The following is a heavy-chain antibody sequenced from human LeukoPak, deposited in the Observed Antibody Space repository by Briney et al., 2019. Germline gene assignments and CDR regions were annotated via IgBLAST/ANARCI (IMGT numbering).Heavy chain of an antibody. CDR2: ISSSSSYI. J-gene: IGHJ4*02. Sequence: PGGSLRLSCAASGFTFSSYSMNWVRQAPGKGLEWVSSISSSSSYIYYADSVKGRFTISRDNAKNSLYLQMNSLRAEDTAVYYCARAYPLDYDWGSSVDYWGQGTLVTVSS. CDR3: ARAYPLDYDWGSSVDY. D-gene: IGHD3-16*01. CDR1: GFTFSSYS. V-gene: IGHV3-21*01.